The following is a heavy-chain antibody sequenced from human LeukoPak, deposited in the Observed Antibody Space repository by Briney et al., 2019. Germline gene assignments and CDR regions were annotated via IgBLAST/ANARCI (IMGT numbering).Heavy chain of an antibody. V-gene: IGHV3-21*01. D-gene: IGHD5-18*01. J-gene: IGHJ6*02. Sequence: PGGSLRLSCAASGFTFSSYSMNWVRQAPGKGLEWVSSISSSSSYIYYADSVKGRFTISRDNAKNSLYLQMNSPRAEDTAVYYCARDSKIQLWLRIVDYYGMDVWGQGTTVTVSS. CDR2: ISSSSSYI. CDR3: ARDSKIQLWLRIVDYYGMDV. CDR1: GFTFSSYS.